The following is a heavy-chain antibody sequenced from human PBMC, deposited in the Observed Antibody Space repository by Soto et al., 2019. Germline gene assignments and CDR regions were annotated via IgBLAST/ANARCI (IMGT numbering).Heavy chain of an antibody. V-gene: IGHV1-18*01. CDR2: INPYNGNT. Sequence: ASVKVSCKASGYTFTSYGISWVRRARGQGLEWMAWINPYNGNTKYAEKFLGRVTVTTDTSTATAYMEVRSLTSDDTAVFYCARVGVGLAAPRVWPYWGQGTPVTVSS. CDR3: ARVGVGLAAPRVWPY. D-gene: IGHD6-13*01. CDR1: GYTFTSYG. J-gene: IGHJ4*02.